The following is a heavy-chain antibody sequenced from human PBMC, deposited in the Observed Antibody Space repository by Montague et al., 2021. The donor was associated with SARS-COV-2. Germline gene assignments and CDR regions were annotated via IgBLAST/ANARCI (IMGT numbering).Heavy chain of an antibody. V-gene: IGHV4-39*07. CDR1: GGSISSSSYY. CDR3: ASMVRAQVYGIDY. CDR2: IFYSGST. D-gene: IGHD3-10*01. Sequence: SETLSLTCTVSGGSISSSSYYWGWISQPPGKGLEWIGSIFYSGSTYYNPSLKSQVTISVDTSKNQFSLKLSSVTAADTAVYYCASMVRAQVYGIDYWGQGTLVTVSS. J-gene: IGHJ4*02.